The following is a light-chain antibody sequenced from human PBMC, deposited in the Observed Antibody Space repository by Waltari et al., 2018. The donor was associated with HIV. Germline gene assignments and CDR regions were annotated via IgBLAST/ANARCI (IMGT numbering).Light chain of an antibody. CDR3: CSYVSNVI. CDR1: SSDVATYKL. Sequence: QSALTQPASVSGSPGQSITISCTRTSSDVATYKLVSWYQQHPGKAPKLMIYEVSKWPSGVSDRFSGSKSGDTASLTISGLQAEDEADYYCCSYVSNVIFGGGTKLTVL. V-gene: IGLV2-23*02. J-gene: IGLJ2*01. CDR2: EVS.